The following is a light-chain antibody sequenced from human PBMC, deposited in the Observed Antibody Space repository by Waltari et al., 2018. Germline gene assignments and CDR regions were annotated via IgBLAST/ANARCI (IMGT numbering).Light chain of an antibody. V-gene: IGLV2-18*02. CDR3: SSYTSGSTFPYV. CDR1: SRAVGSINR. J-gene: IGLJ1*01. CDR2: EVS. Sequence: QSALTQPPSVSGSPGQSVTISCTGTSRAVGSINRFSGYPQPPGTAPKLMIYEVSQRPSGVPDRFSGSKSGNTASLTISGLQAEDEADYYCSSYTSGSTFPYVFGTGTKVIVL.